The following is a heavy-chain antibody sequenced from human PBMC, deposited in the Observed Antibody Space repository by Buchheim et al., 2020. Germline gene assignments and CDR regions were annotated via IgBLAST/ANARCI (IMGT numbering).Heavy chain of an antibody. D-gene: IGHD3-22*01. CDR3: ASTPVYYDSSGYWDYYGMDV. CDR1: GFTFSSYW. Sequence: EVQLVESGGGLVQPGGSLRLSCAASGFTFSSYWMHWVRQAPGKGLVWVSRINSDGSSTSYADSVKGRVTISRDNDKNKLYLQMNSLRAEDTAVYYCASTPVYYDSSGYWDYYGMDVWGQGTT. J-gene: IGHJ6*02. CDR2: INSDGSST. V-gene: IGHV3-74*01.